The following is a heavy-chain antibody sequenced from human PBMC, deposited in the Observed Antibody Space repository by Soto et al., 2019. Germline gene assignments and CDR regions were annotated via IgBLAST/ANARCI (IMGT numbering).Heavy chain of an antibody. J-gene: IGHJ4*02. CDR3: APRPRFGGLQN. Sequence: QITLKESGPTLVKPTQTLTLTCTFSGFSRSTSGVGLGWIRQPPEKALEWLALIYWDDDKRYSPSLKSRLTITKDTSKNQVVLTMTYMDPVDTATYYCAPRPRFGGLQNWGQGTLVTVSS. D-gene: IGHD2-15*01. V-gene: IGHV2-5*02. CDR1: GFSRSTSGVG. CDR2: IYWDDDK.